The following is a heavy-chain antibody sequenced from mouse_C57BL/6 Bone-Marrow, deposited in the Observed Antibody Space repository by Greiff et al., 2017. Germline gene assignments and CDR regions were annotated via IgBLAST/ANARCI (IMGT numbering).Heavy chain of an antibody. V-gene: IGHV14-4*01. D-gene: IGHD1-1*01. Sequence: VQLQQSGAELVRPGASVKLSCTASGFNIKDDYMYWVNQRPEQGLEWIGWIGPENGDTEYASKFQGQTTITADTSSNTAYLQLSSLTSEDTAVYYCTSCITREVATNYWGKGTTLTVSS. J-gene: IGHJ2*01. CDR2: IGPENGDT. CDR3: TSCITREVATNY. CDR1: GFNIKDDY.